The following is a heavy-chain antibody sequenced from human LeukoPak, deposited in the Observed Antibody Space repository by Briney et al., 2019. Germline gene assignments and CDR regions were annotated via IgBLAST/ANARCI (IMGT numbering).Heavy chain of an antibody. CDR1: GGSVSSGSYY. J-gene: IGHJ4*02. CDR3: ARDGPYCSSTSCYGY. CDR2: IYYSGST. V-gene: IGHV4-61*01. Sequence: KSSETLSLTCTVSGGSVSSGSYYWSWIRQPPGKGLEWIGYIYYSGSTNYNPSLKSRVTISVDTSKNQFSLKLSSVTAADTAVYYCARDGPYCSSTSCYGYWGQGTLVTVSS. D-gene: IGHD2-2*01.